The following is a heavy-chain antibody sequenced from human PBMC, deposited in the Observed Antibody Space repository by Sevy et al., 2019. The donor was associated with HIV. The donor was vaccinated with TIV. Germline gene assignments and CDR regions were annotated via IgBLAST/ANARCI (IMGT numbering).Heavy chain of an antibody. Sequence: SETLSLTCTVSGGSISSYYWSWIRQPPGKGLEWIGDIYYSGSTNYTPSLKSRVTISVDTSKNQFSLKLSSVTAADTAIYYCARLADWGAGRYFDYWGQGTLVTVSS. D-gene: IGHD3-10*01. J-gene: IGHJ4*02. CDR2: IYYSGST. CDR1: GGSISSYY. V-gene: IGHV4-59*08. CDR3: ARLADWGAGRYFDY.